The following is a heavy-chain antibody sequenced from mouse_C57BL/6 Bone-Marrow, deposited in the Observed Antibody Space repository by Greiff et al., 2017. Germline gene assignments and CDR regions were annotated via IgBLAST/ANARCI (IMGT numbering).Heavy chain of an antibody. CDR2: IYPGSGNT. D-gene: IGHD2-5*01. Sequence: QVQLKQSGAELVRPGASVKLSCKASGYTFTDYYINWVKQRPGQGLEWIARIYPGSGNTYYNEQFKGKATLTAEKSSSTAYMQRSSLTSEDSAVYCCARSHYYSNYVFYAMDDGGQGTSGTVAS. V-gene: IGHV1-76*01. CDR1: GYTFTDYY. CDR3: ARSHYYSNYVFYAMDD. J-gene: IGHJ4*01.